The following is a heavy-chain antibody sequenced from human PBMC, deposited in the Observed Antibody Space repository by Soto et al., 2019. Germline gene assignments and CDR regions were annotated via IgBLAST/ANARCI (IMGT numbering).Heavy chain of an antibody. Sequence: ASVKVSCKASGYSFSTHAMHWVRQAPGQGLEWMGWINGGNGNTKYSQKFLDRVTITRDTSASTGHMELRSLRSEESAVYYCARGKGMEENYYYYGLDVWGQGTTVTVSS. CDR3: ARGKGMEENYYYYGLDV. V-gene: IGHV1-3*01. CDR2: INGGNGNT. D-gene: IGHD1-1*01. CDR1: GYSFSTHA. J-gene: IGHJ6*02.